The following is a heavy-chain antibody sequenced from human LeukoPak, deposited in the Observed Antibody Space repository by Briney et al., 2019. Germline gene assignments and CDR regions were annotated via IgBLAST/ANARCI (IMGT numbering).Heavy chain of an antibody. CDR3: AKDRAIFGVVIVFWFDP. V-gene: IGHV3-23*01. CDR2: ISGSGGST. Sequence: GGSLRLSCAASGFTFSSYAMSWVRQAPGKGLEWVSAISGSGGSTYYADSVKGRFTISRDNSKNTLYLQMNSLRAEDTAVYYCAKDRAIFGVVIVFWFDPWGQGTLVTVSS. J-gene: IGHJ5*02. D-gene: IGHD3-3*01. CDR1: GFTFSSYA.